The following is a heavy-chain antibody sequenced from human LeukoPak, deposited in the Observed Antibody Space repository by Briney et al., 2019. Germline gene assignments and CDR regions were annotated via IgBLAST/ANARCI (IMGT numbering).Heavy chain of an antibody. CDR1: GYTFISYG. J-gene: IGHJ6*02. D-gene: IGHD3-10*01. V-gene: IGHV1-18*01. CDR2: ISGYNGNT. Sequence: ASVKVSCKASGYTFISYGINWVRQAPGQGLEWMGWISGYNGNTNYAQNLRGRVTMTRDTSTSTAYMELRSLRSDDTAVYYCARELGGAGSYFFPYYGMDVWGQGTTVTVSS. CDR3: ARELGGAGSYFFPYYGMDV.